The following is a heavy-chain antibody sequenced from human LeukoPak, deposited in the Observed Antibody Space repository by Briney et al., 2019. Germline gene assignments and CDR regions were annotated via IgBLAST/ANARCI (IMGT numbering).Heavy chain of an antibody. CDR3: ARERCSSTSCYTEEYYYMDV. D-gene: IGHD2-2*02. CDR1: GGSISSYY. Sequence: SETLSLTCTVSGGSISSYYWSWIRQPPGKGLEWIGYIYYSGSTNYNPSLKSRVTISVDTSKNQFSLKLSSVTAADTSVYYCARERCSSTSCYTEEYYYMDVWGKGTTVTVSS. V-gene: IGHV4-59*01. J-gene: IGHJ6*03. CDR2: IYYSGST.